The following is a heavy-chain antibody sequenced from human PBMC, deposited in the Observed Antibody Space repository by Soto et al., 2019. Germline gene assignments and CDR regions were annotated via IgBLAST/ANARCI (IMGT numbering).Heavy chain of an antibody. Sequence: VQLQESGPGLVKPSETLSLSCTVSGASLLSSYWSWVRQPAGKGLEWIGHIFSSGRTSYNPSLKNRLTLSIDTSKNLFSLNLCSVTAADTAVYYCAKGWDEKYFDSWGQGSLVTVSS. CDR3: AKGWDEKYFDS. CDR1: GASLLSSY. D-gene: IGHD1-26*01. CDR2: IFSSGRT. J-gene: IGHJ4*02. V-gene: IGHV4-4*07.